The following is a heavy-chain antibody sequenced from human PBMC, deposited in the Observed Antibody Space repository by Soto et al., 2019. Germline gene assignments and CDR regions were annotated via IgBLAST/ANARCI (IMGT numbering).Heavy chain of an antibody. CDR2: TSGSGATT. CDR3: AKALYTGGSNLFAP. Sequence: WGSLRLSCAASGFTLTNYDMSWVRQAPGKGLEWVSGTSGSGATTYYADSVRGRFTISRDNSKNTLYLQMNSLSAEDTAVYYCAKALYTGGSNLFAPGGQETRATFSS. CDR1: GFTLTNYD. V-gene: IGHV3-23*01. J-gene: IGHJ5*02. D-gene: IGHD2-2*02.